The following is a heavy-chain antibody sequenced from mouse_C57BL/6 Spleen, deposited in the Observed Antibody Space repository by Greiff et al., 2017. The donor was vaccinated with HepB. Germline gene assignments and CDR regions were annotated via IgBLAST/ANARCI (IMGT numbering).Heavy chain of an antibody. CDR1: GFTFSDYG. CDR3: ARPTAGAWFAY. CDR2: ISSGSSTI. J-gene: IGHJ3*01. D-gene: IGHD1-2*01. Sequence: EVNLVESGGGLVKPGGSLKLSCAASGFTFSDYGMHWVRQAPEKGLEWVAYISSGSSTIYYADTVKGRFTISRDNAKNTLFLQMTSLRSEDTAMYYCARPTAGAWFAYWGQGTLVTVSA. V-gene: IGHV5-17*01.